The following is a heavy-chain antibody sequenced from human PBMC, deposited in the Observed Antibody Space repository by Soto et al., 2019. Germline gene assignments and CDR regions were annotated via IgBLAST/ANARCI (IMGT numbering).Heavy chain of an antibody. J-gene: IGHJ4*02. CDR3: ARDPEKSYYYGSGSYDY. D-gene: IGHD3-10*01. V-gene: IGHV4-34*01. CDR2: MSHSGST. Sequence: QVQLQQWGAGLLKPSETLSLTCAVYGGSFSGYYWSWIRQPPGPGLEWIGEMSHSGSTNYNPSLKSRVTIAVDTSKNQFSLKLSSVTAADTAVYYCARDPEKSYYYGSGSYDYWGQGTLVTVSS. CDR1: GGSFSGYY.